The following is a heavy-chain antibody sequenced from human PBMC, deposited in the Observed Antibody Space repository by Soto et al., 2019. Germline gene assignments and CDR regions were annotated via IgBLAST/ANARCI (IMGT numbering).Heavy chain of an antibody. D-gene: IGHD3-3*01. J-gene: IGHJ6*02. CDR3: ARDNGVFKRFLEWHYYGMAV. V-gene: IGHV1-69*06. CDR2: IIPIFGTA. Sequence: GASVKVSCKASGGTFSSYAISWVRQAPGQGLEWMGGIIPIFGTANYAHKFQGRVTITADKSTSTAYMELSSLRSEAETVYYCARDNGVFKRFLEWHYYGMAVWGQGTTVTVPS. CDR1: GGTFSSYA.